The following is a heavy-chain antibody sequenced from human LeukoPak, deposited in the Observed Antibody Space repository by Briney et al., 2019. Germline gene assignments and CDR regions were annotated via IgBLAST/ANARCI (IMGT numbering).Heavy chain of an antibody. J-gene: IGHJ4*02. Sequence: GGSLRHSCAASGLTISDSWIHWVRQVPGEGLMWVSRLASDENNRIYADSVKGRFTISRDNAKNTLFLQMNSLRVEDTGFYYCARDAGWGRLDSWGQGALVTVSS. CDR2: LASDENNR. CDR3: ARDAGWGRLDS. CDR1: GLTISDSW. D-gene: IGHD3-16*01. V-gene: IGHV3-74*01.